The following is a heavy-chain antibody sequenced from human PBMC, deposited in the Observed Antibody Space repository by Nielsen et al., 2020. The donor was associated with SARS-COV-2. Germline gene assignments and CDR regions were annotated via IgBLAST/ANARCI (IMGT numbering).Heavy chain of an antibody. CDR1: GGSFSGYY. Sequence: SETLSLTCAVYGGSFSGYYWSWIRQPPGKGLEWIGEINHSGSTNYNPSLKSRVTISVDTSKNQFSLKLSSVTAADTAVYYCARLRYGGYCSSTSCYTRPFYYYYMDVWGKGTTVTVSS. D-gene: IGHD2-2*02. CDR2: INHSGST. J-gene: IGHJ6*03. CDR3: ARLRYGGYCSSTSCYTRPFYYYYMDV. V-gene: IGHV4-34*01.